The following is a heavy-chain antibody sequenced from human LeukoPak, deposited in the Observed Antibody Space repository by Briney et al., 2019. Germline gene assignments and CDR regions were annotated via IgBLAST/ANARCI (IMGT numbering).Heavy chain of an antibody. Sequence: ASVKVSCKVSGYTLTELSMHWVRQAPGKGLEWMGGFDPEDGETIYAQKFQGRVTMTEDTSTDTAYMELSSLRSEDTAVYYCATDYDPLYGMDVWGHGTTVTVSS. V-gene: IGHV1-24*01. CDR2: FDPEDGET. CDR1: GYTLTELS. J-gene: IGHJ6*02. D-gene: IGHD3-3*01. CDR3: ATDYDPLYGMDV.